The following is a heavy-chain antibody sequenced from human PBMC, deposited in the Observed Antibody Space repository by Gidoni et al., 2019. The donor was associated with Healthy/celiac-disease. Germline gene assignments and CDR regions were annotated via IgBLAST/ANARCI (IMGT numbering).Heavy chain of an antibody. CDR3: ARDRAVTTPMYYFDY. V-gene: IGHV3-33*01. D-gene: IGHD4-17*01. CDR2: IWYDGSNK. CDR1: GFTFSSYG. Sequence: QVQLVESGGGVVQPGRSLRLSCAASGFTFSSYGMHWVRQAPGKGLEWVAVIWYDGSNKYYADSVKGRFTISRDNSKNTLYLQMNSLRAEDTAVYYCARDRAVTTPMYYFDYWGQGTLVTVSS. J-gene: IGHJ4*02.